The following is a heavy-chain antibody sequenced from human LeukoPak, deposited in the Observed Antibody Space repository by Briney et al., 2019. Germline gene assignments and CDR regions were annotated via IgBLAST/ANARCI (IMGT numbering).Heavy chain of an antibody. CDR3: ARGRSGYYGSGSAIADYYYYMDV. CDR2: IYYSEST. V-gene: IGHV4-31*03. J-gene: IGHJ6*03. Sequence: PSETLSLTCTIFGDSISSDGYYWSWIRQHPGKGLEWIGFIYYSESTYNPSLKSRVTISVDTSKNQFSLKLSSVTTADTAVYYCARGRSGYYGSGSAIADYYYYMDVWGKGTTVTVSS. D-gene: IGHD3-10*01. CDR1: GDSISSDGYY.